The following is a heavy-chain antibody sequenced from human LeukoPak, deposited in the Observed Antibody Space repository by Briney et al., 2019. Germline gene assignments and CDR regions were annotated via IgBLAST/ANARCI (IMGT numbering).Heavy chain of an antibody. V-gene: IGHV3-30-3*01. CDR2: ISYDGSNK. CDR3: VYLFDY. D-gene: IGHD2/OR15-2a*01. J-gene: IGHJ4*02. CDR1: GFTFSSYA. Sequence: PGGSLRLSCAASGFTFSSYAMHWVRQAPGKGLEWVAVISYDGSNKYYADSVKGRFTISRDNSKNTLYLQMNSLRAEDTAVYYCVYLFDYWGQGTLVTVSS.